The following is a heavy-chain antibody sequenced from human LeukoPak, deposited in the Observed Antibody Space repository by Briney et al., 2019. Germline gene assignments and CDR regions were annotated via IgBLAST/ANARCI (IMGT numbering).Heavy chain of an antibody. CDR1: GFRFSDYG. CDR2: IWYDRGKK. D-gene: IGHD3-10*01. CDR3: AKGDNYKPLYFDN. V-gene: IGHV3-33*06. J-gene: IGHJ4*02. Sequence: PGGSLRLSCAASGFRFSDYGMHWVRQAPGKGLDWVAVIWYDRGKKFYADSVEGRFIISSDNSKNTLFLQMNSLRDEDTAVYYCAKGDNYKPLYFDNWGQGSLVIVSA.